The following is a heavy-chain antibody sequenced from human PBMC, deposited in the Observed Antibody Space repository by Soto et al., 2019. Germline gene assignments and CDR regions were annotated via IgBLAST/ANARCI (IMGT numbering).Heavy chain of an antibody. J-gene: IGHJ4*02. D-gene: IGHD5-12*01. V-gene: IGHV4-31*01. CDR1: GGSISSGGYY. CDR2: IYYSGST. Sequence: QVQLQESGPGLVKPSQTLSLTCTVSGGSISSGGYYWSWIRQHPGKGLEWIGYIYYSGSTYYNPXRXKXXNLSVDTSKTRFSLKLSSVTAADTAVYYCARGPTNWGQGTLVTVSS. CDR3: ARGPTN.